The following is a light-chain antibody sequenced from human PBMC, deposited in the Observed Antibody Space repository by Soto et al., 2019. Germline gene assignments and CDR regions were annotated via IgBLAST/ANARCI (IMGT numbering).Light chain of an antibody. CDR2: DVS. J-gene: IGLJ2*01. Sequence: QSVLTQPASVSGSPGQSITISCTGTSSDVGGYNYVSWYQQHPGKAPKLMIYDVSNRPSGVSNRFSGSKSGITASLTISGLQAEDEADYYCSSYTTSGSLVFGGGTQLTVL. CDR3: SSYTTSGSLV. V-gene: IGLV2-14*01. CDR1: SSDVGGYNY.